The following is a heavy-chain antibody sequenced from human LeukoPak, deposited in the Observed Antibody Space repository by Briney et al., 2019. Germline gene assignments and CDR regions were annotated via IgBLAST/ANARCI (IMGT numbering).Heavy chain of an antibody. J-gene: IGHJ4*02. Sequence: SETLSLTCSVSGGSITSHPWSWIRQPPGKGLEWIGYISSSGSTNFHPSFKSRVTISADRSKNQTSLRMRSVTAADTAVYYCARRRYDYFDYWGQGTLVTVSS. CDR3: ARRRYDYFDY. CDR1: GGSITSHP. V-gene: IGHV4-59*08. CDR2: ISSSGST. D-gene: IGHD3-16*02.